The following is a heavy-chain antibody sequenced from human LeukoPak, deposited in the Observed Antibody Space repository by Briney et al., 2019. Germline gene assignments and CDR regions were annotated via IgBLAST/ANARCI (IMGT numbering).Heavy chain of an antibody. J-gene: IGHJ4*02. CDR2: INSDGSST. D-gene: IGHD6-13*01. CDR3: ARAGPSSSWHQFDY. V-gene: IGHV3-74*01. Sequence: GGSLRLSCAASGFTFSSYWMRWVRQAPGKGLVWVSRINSDGSSTSYADSVKGRFTISRDNAKNTLYLQMNRLRAEDTAVYYCARAGPSSSWHQFDYWGQGTLVTVSS. CDR1: GFTFSSYW.